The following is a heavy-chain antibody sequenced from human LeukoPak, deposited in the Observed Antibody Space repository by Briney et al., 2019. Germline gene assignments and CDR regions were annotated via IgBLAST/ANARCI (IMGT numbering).Heavy chain of an antibody. CDR1: GFTVSSNY. D-gene: IGHD3-22*01. CDR2: IYSGGTT. Sequence: GGSLRLSCAASGFTVSSNYMSWVRQAPGKGLEWVSVIYSGGTTYYADSVKGRFTISRDNSKNTLYLQMNSLRAEDTAVYYCARAAGGHYYDSSGYLNYWGQGTLATVSS. CDR3: ARAAGGHYYDSSGYLNY. V-gene: IGHV3-53*01. J-gene: IGHJ4*02.